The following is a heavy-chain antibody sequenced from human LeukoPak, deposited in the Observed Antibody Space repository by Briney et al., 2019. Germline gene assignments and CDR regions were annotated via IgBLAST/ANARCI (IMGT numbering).Heavy chain of an antibody. J-gene: IGHJ4*02. V-gene: IGHV1-18*01. CDR1: GYTFITYG. Sequence: GASVKVSCKASGYTFITYGIGWVRQAPGQGLEWMGWISAYNGNTNYAQTFQGRVTMTTDTSTSTAYMELRSLRSDDTAVYYCARALNTIFGVVIRGQDQYYFDSWGQGTLVTVSS. D-gene: IGHD3-3*01. CDR2: ISAYNGNT. CDR3: ARALNTIFGVVIRGQDQYYFDS.